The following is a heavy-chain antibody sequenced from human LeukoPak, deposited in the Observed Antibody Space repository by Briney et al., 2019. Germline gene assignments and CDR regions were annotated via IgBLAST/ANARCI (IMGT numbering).Heavy chain of an antibody. D-gene: IGHD2-15*01. CDR2: IYHSGST. CDR1: GGSISNNGYS. CDR3: ASFLLGEYYYYGMDV. Sequence: SQTLSLTCAVSGGSISNNGYSWSWIRQPPGKGLEWIGYIYHSGSTYYNPSLKGRVTISVDRSKNQFSLRLNSVTAADTAVYYCASFLLGEYYYYGMDVWGQGTTVTVSS. V-gene: IGHV4-30-2*01. J-gene: IGHJ6*02.